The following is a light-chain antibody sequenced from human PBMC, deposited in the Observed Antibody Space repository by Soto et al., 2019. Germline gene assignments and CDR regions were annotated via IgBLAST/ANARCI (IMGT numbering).Light chain of an antibody. CDR3: SSYANTGTWV. CDR2: EVS. CDR1: SSDVGAYNY. J-gene: IGLJ3*02. V-gene: IGLV2-14*01. Sequence: QSVLTQPASVSGSPGQSITISCTGTSSDVGAYNYVSWYQQHPGKAPKLMIYEVSNRPSGVSNRFSGSKSGNTASLTISGLQTEDEADYYCSSYANTGTWVFGGGTKVTVL.